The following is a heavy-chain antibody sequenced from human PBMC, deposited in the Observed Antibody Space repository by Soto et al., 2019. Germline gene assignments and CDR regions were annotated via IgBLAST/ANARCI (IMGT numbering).Heavy chain of an antibody. J-gene: IGHJ3*02. D-gene: IGHD1-1*01. CDR1: GGFVSSGSYY. CDR2: MSHSGGT. CDR3: ARVERGTATTVVDAFDI. Sequence: QVQLQQWGAGLLKPSETLSLTCAVYGGFVSSGSYYGSGIRQPPGRGLGGFGEMSHSGGTHFNPSLKSRVTISVDTSKNQFSLKMSSVTAADTALYYCARVERGTATTVVDAFDIWGPGTMVTVSS. V-gene: IGHV4-34*01.